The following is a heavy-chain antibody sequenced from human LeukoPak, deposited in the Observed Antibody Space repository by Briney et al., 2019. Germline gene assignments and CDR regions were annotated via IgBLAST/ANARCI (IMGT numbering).Heavy chain of an antibody. J-gene: IGHJ4*02. V-gene: IGHV1-3*01. CDR1: GYTFTSYA. Sequence: ASVKVSCKASGYTFTSYAMHWVRQAPGQRLEWMGWINAGNGNTKCSQKFQGRVTITRDTSASTAYMELSSLRSEDTAVYYCASPLTYSSGWSYFDYWGQGTLVTVSS. D-gene: IGHD6-19*01. CDR2: INAGNGNT. CDR3: ASPLTYSSGWSYFDY.